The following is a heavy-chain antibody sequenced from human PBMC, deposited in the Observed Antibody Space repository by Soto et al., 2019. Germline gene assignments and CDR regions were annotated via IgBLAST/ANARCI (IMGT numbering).Heavy chain of an antibody. CDR3: VRENGAAAVNRHQLDY. Sequence: QVQLQESGPGLVKPSGTLSLTCAVSGGSISSSNWWSWVRQPPGKGLEWIGEIYHSGSTNYNPSLTSRVTISEDKSKNQFFLKLSSVTAADTAVYYCVRENGAAAVNRHQLDYRGQGTLVTVSS. D-gene: IGHD6-13*01. CDR1: GGSISSSNW. V-gene: IGHV4-4*02. J-gene: IGHJ4*02. CDR2: IYHSGST.